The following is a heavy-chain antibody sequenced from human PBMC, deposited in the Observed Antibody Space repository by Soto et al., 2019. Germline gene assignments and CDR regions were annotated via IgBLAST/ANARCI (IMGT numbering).Heavy chain of an antibody. CDR1: GFTFGDYY. V-gene: IGHV3-11*01. J-gene: IGHJ5*02. CDR2: IGNRGTGI. CDR3: ARDLRAVGMASRFDP. Sequence: QVQLVESGGGLVKPGGSLRLSCAASGFTFGDYYMTWIRQAPGKGLXWVSFIGNRGTGIYYADSVKGRFTIFRDNAKNSLYLQMNSLRAEDTAMYYCARDLRAVGMASRFDPWGQGTLVTVSS. D-gene: IGHD6-13*01.